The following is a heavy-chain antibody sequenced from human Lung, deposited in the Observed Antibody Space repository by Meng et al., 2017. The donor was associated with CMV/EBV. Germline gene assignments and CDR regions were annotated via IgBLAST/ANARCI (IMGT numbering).Heavy chain of an antibody. CDR2: ISSSSSYI. J-gene: IGHJ4*02. CDR1: GFTFSYYS. V-gene: IGHV3-21*01. D-gene: IGHD2-21*01. CDR3: AGFGHRNIWWLGIVGFDY. Sequence: GGSLRLSCAASGFTFSYYSMNWVRQAPGKGLEWVSSISSSSSYIYYADSVKGRFTISRDNAKNSLYLQMNSLRAEDTAVYYCAGFGHRNIWWLGIVGFDYWGQGTLVTASS.